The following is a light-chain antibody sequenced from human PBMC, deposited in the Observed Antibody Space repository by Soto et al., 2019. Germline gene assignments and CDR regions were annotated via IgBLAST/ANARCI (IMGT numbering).Light chain of an antibody. CDR2: DAS. V-gene: IGKV1-5*01. CDR3: KQYNSYPWT. CDR1: QSISSW. Sequence: DIQMTQSPSTLSASVGDRVTITCRASQSISSWLAWYQQKPGKAPKPLIYDASSLESGVPSSFSGSGSGTEFTLTISSLQPDDFAPYYRKQYNSYPWTFGQGTKGEIK. J-gene: IGKJ1*01.